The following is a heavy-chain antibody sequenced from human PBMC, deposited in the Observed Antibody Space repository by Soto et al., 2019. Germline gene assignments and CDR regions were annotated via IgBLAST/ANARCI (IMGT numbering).Heavy chain of an antibody. CDR3: ARGRFYYDFWSGYPPLFDY. Sequence: SETLSLTGAVYVGSFSGYYWSWIRQPPGKGLEWIGEINHSGSTNYNPSLKIRVTISVDTSKNQFSLKLSSVTAADTAVHYCARGRFYYDFWSGYPPLFDYWGQGTLVTVSS. CDR1: VGSFSGYY. CDR2: INHSGST. J-gene: IGHJ4*02. D-gene: IGHD3-3*01. V-gene: IGHV4-34*01.